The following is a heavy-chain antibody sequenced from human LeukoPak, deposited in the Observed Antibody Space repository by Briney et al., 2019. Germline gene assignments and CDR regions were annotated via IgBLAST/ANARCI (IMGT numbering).Heavy chain of an antibody. J-gene: IGHJ5*02. Sequence: SVKVSCKASGGTFSSYAISWVPQAPGQGLEWMGRIIPIFGTANYAQKFQGRVTITTDESTSTAYMELSSLRSEDTAVYYCAGAYCTNGICPNWFAPWSQGHLVTVSS. V-gene: IGHV1-69*05. CDR1: GGTFSSYA. CDR3: AGAYCTNGICPNWFAP. CDR2: IIPIFGTA. D-gene: IGHD2-8*01.